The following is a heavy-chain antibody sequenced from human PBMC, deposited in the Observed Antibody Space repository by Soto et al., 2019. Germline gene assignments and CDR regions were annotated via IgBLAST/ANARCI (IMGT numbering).Heavy chain of an antibody. V-gene: IGHV3-74*01. Sequence: VPLVESGGGSVQPGGSLRLSCVASGITFSGFWMHWVRQVPGKGLVWVARVDSAGSGTSYADSVKGRFTISRDNAKNTLYLLLDSLRVEDTAVYYCATVFEHWGQGIPVTVSS. CDR2: VDSAGSGT. CDR3: ATVFEH. J-gene: IGHJ4*02. CDR1: GITFSGFW.